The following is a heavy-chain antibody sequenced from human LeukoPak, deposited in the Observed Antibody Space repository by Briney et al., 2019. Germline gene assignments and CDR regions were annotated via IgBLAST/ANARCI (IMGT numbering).Heavy chain of an antibody. D-gene: IGHD3-3*01. CDR2: ISSSSYI. Sequence: PGGSLRLSCAASGFTFSSYSMNWVRQAPGKGLEWVSSISSSSYIYYADSVKGRFTISRDNAKNSLYLQMNSLRAEDTAVYYCARGMYYDFWSGYPTDAFDIWGQGTMVTVSS. CDR3: ARGMYYDFWSGYPTDAFDI. J-gene: IGHJ3*02. CDR1: GFTFSSYS. V-gene: IGHV3-21*01.